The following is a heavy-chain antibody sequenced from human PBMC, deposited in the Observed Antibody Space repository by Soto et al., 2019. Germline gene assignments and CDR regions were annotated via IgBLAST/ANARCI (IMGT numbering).Heavy chain of an antibody. D-gene: IGHD3-10*01. V-gene: IGHV1-69*06. CDR3: ARVRGIRGVIPSHFGL. CDR1: GGTFNSYG. Sequence: QDHLAQSGAEVKKPGSSVTVSCKASGGTFNSYGISWVRQAPGQGLDWMGVIIPLYGTVNYAQKFQGRVSITPDKSTSTAYMDLSSLRSDEPGVYYCARVRGIRGVIPSHFGLWGQGTLVTGSS. J-gene: IGHJ4*02. CDR2: IIPLYGTV.